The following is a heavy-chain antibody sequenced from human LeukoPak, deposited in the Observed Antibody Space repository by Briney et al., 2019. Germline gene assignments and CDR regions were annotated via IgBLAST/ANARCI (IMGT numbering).Heavy chain of an antibody. CDR3: ARDYLSDTFDI. Sequence: ASVKVSCKASGYIFTAYYMHWVRQAPGQGLEWMGWINPNSGDTHYAQKFQGRVTMTRDTSISTAYMELSRLRSDDTAVYYCARDYLSDTFDIWGQGTMVTVSS. V-gene: IGHV1-2*02. D-gene: IGHD2/OR15-2a*01. CDR1: GYIFTAYY. J-gene: IGHJ3*02. CDR2: INPNSGDT.